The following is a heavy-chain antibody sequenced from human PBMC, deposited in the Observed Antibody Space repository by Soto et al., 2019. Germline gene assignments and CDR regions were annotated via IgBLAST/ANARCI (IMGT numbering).Heavy chain of an antibody. Sequence: ASVKVSCKASGYTFTSYGIHWVRQAPGQGLEWMGWISAYNGNTNYAQKFQGWVTMTRDTSISTAYMELSRLRSDDTAVYYCARGGYYGSGSYNAYYYYYYGMDVWGQGTTVTVSS. CDR1: GYTFTSYG. V-gene: IGHV1-18*01. D-gene: IGHD3-10*01. CDR3: ARGGYYGSGSYNAYYYYYYGMDV. CDR2: ISAYNGNT. J-gene: IGHJ6*02.